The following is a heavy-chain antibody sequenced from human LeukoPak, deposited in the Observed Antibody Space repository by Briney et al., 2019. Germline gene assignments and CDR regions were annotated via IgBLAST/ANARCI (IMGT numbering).Heavy chain of an antibody. J-gene: IGHJ1*01. CDR2: MNPNSGNT. Sequence: GASVKVSCKASGYTFTSYYMHWVRQATGQGLEWMGWMNPNSGNTGYAQQFQGRVTMTRNTSINTAYMELTSLRSEDTAVFYCARGVRDSSGREYFQHWGQGTVVTVSS. D-gene: IGHD3-22*01. V-gene: IGHV1-8*02. CDR1: GYTFTSYY. CDR3: ARGVRDSSGREYFQH.